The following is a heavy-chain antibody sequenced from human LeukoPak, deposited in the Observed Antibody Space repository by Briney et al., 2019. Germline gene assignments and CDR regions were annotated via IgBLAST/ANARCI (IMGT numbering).Heavy chain of an antibody. Sequence: GASVKVSCKTSGYTFTDYYIRWVRQAPGKGLAWMEWINPNRGGTNYARKFQGRVTMTRDTSISTAYMELSRLRSDDTAVYYCAARRGYSSGWYSDDYWGQGTLVTVSS. CDR3: AARRGYSSGWYSDDY. J-gene: IGHJ4*02. D-gene: IGHD6-19*01. CDR2: INPNRGGT. V-gene: IGHV1-2*02. CDR1: GYTFTDYY.